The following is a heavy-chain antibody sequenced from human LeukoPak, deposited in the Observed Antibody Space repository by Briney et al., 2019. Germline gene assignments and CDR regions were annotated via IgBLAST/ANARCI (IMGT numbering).Heavy chain of an antibody. CDR1: GYTFTSYD. V-gene: IGHV1-8*01. CDR3: ARSYYVGGDWFDP. Sequence: ASVKVSCKASGYTFTSYDINWVRQATGQGLEWMGRMNPNSGNTGYAQKFQGRVTMTRNTSISTAYMELSSLRSEDTAVYYCARSYYVGGDWFDPWGQGTLVTVSS. J-gene: IGHJ5*02. CDR2: MNPNSGNT. D-gene: IGHD3-10*01.